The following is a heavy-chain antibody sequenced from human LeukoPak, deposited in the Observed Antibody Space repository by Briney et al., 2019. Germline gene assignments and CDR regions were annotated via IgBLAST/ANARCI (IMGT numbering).Heavy chain of an antibody. CDR1: GFTFSSYA. CDR3: AKDGSNEQWLTHFDY. J-gene: IGHJ4*02. D-gene: IGHD6-19*01. Sequence: GGSLRLSCAASGFTFSSYAMHWVRQAPGKGLEWVAVISYDGSNKYYADSVKGRFTISRDNSKNTLYLQMNSLRAEDTAVYYCAKDGSNEQWLTHFDYWGQGTLVTVSS. CDR2: ISYDGSNK. V-gene: IGHV3-30*07.